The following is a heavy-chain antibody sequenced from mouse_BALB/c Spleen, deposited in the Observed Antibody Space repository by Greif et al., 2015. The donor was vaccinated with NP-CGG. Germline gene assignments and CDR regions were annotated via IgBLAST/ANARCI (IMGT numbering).Heavy chain of an antibody. CDR2: INPSSGYT. Sequence: QVQLQQSGAELARPGASVKMSCKSSGYTFTSYTMHRVKQRPGQGLEWIGYINPSSGYTNYNQKFKDKATLTADKSSSTAYMQLSSLTSEDSAVYYCARYYGSSYAMDYWGQGTSVTVSS. D-gene: IGHD1-1*01. J-gene: IGHJ4*01. V-gene: IGHV1-4*01. CDR3: ARYYGSSYAMDY. CDR1: GYTFTSYT.